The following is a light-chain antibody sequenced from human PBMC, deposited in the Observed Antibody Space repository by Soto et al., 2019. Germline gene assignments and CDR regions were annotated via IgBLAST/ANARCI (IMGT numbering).Light chain of an antibody. J-gene: IGLJ3*02. V-gene: IGLV2-14*01. CDR3: TSYTSRTTWV. CDR2: DVS. Sequence: QSALTQPASVSGSPGQSITISCTGTNSDVGGYNYVSWFQQHPGKAPKLVICDVSNRPSGVSNRFSGSKSGNTASLSISGLQAEDEADYYCTSYTSRTTWVFGGGTKVTV. CDR1: NSDVGGYNY.